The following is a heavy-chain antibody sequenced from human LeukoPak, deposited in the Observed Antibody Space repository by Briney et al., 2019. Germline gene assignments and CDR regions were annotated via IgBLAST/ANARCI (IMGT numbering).Heavy chain of an antibody. CDR2: INGNTGGT. CDR3: ARDATLGGTKNSFDP. D-gene: IGHD1-26*01. Sequence: ASVKVSCETSGYSITGYYMHWVRQAPGQGLEWMGWINGNTGGTNYAQKLQGRVTMTRDTSISTAYMELSGLTFDDTAVYYCARDATLGGTKNSFDPWGQGTLVTVSS. J-gene: IGHJ5*02. V-gene: IGHV1-2*02. CDR1: GYSITGYY.